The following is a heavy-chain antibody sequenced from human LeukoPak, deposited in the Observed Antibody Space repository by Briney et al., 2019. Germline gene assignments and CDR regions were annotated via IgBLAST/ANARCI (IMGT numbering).Heavy chain of an antibody. CDR2: IYYSGST. V-gene: IGHV4-30-4*01. J-gene: IGHJ3*02. D-gene: IGHD6-13*01. CDR3: ARESTAAAGRYAFDI. Sequence: PSQTLSLTCTVSGGSISSGDYYWRWIRQPPGKGLEWIGYIYYSGSTYYNPSLKSRVTISVDTSKNQFSLKLSSVTAADTAVYYCARESTAAAGRYAFDIWGQGTMVTVSS. CDR1: GGSISSGDYY.